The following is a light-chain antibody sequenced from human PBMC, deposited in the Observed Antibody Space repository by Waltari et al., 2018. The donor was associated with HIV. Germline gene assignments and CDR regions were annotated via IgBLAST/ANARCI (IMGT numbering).Light chain of an antibody. J-gene: IGKJ2*01. Sequence: DIQMTQSPSSMSASVGDEVTITCRATQSISTSLAWYQQRPNRAPKLLIFDASRLQSGAPSRFSGRGSGTQFTLTINSLQPEDVATYYCQQANSFPHTFGQGT. CDR2: DAS. CDR1: QSISTS. V-gene: IGKV1-12*01. CDR3: QQANSFPHT.